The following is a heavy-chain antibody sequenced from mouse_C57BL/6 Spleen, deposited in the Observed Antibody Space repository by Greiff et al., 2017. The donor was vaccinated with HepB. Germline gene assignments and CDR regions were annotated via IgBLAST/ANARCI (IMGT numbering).Heavy chain of an antibody. CDR3: ARGITTNFDY. J-gene: IGHJ2*01. CDR1: GYTFTSYW. D-gene: IGHD1-1*01. CDR2: IDPSDSYT. V-gene: IGHV1-59*01. Sequence: QVQLQQPGAELVRPGTSVKLSCKASGYTFTSYWMHWVKQRPGQGLEWIGVIDPSDSYTNYNQKFKGKATLTVDTSSSTAYMQLSSLTSEDSAVYYCARGITTNFDYWGQGTTLTVSS.